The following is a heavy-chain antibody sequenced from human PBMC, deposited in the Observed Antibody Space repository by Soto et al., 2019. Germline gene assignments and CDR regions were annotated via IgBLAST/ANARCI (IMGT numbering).Heavy chain of an antibody. Sequence: GESLKISCKGSGYSFTSYWIGWVRQMPGKGLEWMGIIYPGDSDTRYSPSFQGQVTISADKSISTAYLQWSSLKASDTAMYYCATTSPYDFWSGSDAFDIWGQGTMVTVSS. CDR1: GYSFTSYW. CDR3: ATTSPYDFWSGSDAFDI. J-gene: IGHJ3*02. V-gene: IGHV5-51*01. CDR2: IYPGDSDT. D-gene: IGHD3-3*01.